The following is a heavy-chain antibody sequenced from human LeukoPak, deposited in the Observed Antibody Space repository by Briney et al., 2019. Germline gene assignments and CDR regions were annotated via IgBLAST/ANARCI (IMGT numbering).Heavy chain of an antibody. Sequence: SETLSLTCTVSGGSISSYYWSWIRQPPGKGLEWIGYIYYSGSTNYNPSLKSRVTISVDTSKNQFSLKLSSVTAADTAVYYCARGSTRAAEVFDYWGQGTLVTVSS. CDR2: IYYSGST. D-gene: IGHD2-2*01. CDR3: ARGSTRAAEVFDY. CDR1: GGSISSYY. J-gene: IGHJ4*02. V-gene: IGHV4-59*08.